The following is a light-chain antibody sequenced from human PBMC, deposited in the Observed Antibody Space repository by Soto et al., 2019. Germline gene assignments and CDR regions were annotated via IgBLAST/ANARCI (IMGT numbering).Light chain of an antibody. CDR2: DAS. Sequence: ELGLTQSPGTLSLSPGERATRSCRASQGVSSSYLAWYQQKPGQAPRLLIYDASNRATGIPARFSGSGSWTDFTLTISSLQSEDFAVYYCQQYNKWRTFGQGTKVDIK. V-gene: IGKV3D-20*02. CDR1: QGVSSSY. J-gene: IGKJ1*01. CDR3: QQYNKWRT.